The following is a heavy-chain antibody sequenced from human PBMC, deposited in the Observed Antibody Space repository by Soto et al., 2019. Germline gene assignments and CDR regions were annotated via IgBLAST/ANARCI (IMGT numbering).Heavy chain of an antibody. CDR1: GFTFSSYA. J-gene: IGHJ6*02. D-gene: IGHD1-26*01. Sequence: EVQLLESGGDLVQPGGSLRLSCAASGFTFSSYAMNWVRQAPGKGLEWVSAISGSVGNTFYADSVKGRFTISIDNSKNTLFLQMHSLRAEDTAIYYCAMLNSGSYSYHCMDVWGQGTTVTVSS. CDR3: AMLNSGSYSYHCMDV. V-gene: IGHV3-23*01. CDR2: ISGSVGNT.